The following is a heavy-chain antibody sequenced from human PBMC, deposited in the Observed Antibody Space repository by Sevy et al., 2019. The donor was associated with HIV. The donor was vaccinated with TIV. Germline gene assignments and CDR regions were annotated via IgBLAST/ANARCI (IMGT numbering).Heavy chain of an antibody. V-gene: IGHV3-30*02. J-gene: IGHJ3*02. CDR3: AKEGPSDDFWSGYEIMIENAFDI. Sequence: GGSLRLSCAASGFTFSSYGMHWVRQAPGKGLEWVAFIRYDGSNKYYADSVKGRFTISRDNSKNTLYLQMNSLRAEDTAVYYCAKEGPSDDFWSGYEIMIENAFDIWGQWTMVTVSS. CDR1: GFTFSSYG. CDR2: IRYDGSNK. D-gene: IGHD3-3*01.